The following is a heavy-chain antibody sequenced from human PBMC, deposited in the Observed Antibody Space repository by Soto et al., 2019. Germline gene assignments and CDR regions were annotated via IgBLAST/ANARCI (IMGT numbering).Heavy chain of an antibody. J-gene: IGHJ3*02. D-gene: IGHD2-8*02. CDR3: EKETATGGGAFDI. Sequence: QSGGSLRLSCAASGFTCRSYDMSWVRQAPGKGLEWVSTILVGGSTHYPDSVKGRFTISRDNSKNTVFLQMNSLTAGDTAVYYCEKETATGGGAFDICGQGTMVTVSS. CDR2: ILVGGST. V-gene: IGHV3-23*01. CDR1: GFTCRSYD.